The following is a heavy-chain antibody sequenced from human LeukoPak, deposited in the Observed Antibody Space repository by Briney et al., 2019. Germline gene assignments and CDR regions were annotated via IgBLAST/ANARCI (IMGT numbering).Heavy chain of an antibody. CDR1: GFTFSGSA. CDR2: IRSKANSYAT. CDR3: TRLLYSSRSDAFDI. D-gene: IGHD6-13*01. Sequence: GGSLRLSCAASGFTFSGSAMHWVRQASGKGLEWVGRIRSKANSYATAYAASVKGRFTISRDDSKNTAYLQMNSLKTEDTAVYYCTRLLYSSRSDAFDIWGQGTMVTVSS. V-gene: IGHV3-73*01. J-gene: IGHJ3*02.